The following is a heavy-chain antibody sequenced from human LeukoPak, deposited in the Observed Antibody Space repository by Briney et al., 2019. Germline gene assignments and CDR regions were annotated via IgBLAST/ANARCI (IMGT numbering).Heavy chain of an antibody. J-gene: IGHJ5*02. CDR2: IYYTGST. Sequence: SETLSLTCTVSGGSISSSDYYWSWIRQPPGRGLEWLGNIYYTGSTSYNPSLKSRVTFSVDTFNNQFSLHLSSVTAADTAVYYCARENYCTNGVCWAFNPWGQGTLVTVSS. V-gene: IGHV4-39*07. CDR1: GGSISSSDYY. CDR3: ARENYCTNGVCWAFNP. D-gene: IGHD2-8*01.